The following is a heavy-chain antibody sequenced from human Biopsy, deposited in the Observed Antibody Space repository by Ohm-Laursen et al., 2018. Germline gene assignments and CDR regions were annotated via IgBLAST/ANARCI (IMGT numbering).Heavy chain of an antibody. CDR2: INTYNANT. J-gene: IGHJ6*02. V-gene: IGHV1-18*01. Sequence: GSSVKVSCKASGYTFTSYGISWVRQAPGQGLEWMGWINTYNANTDYAQKVQGRVTMTTDTSTSTAYMELRSLRSDDTAVYYCARDYQPEIMTIHYYYYGMDVWGLGTTVTVSS. CDR3: ARDYQPEIMTIHYYYYGMDV. D-gene: IGHD2-2*01. CDR1: GYTFTSYG.